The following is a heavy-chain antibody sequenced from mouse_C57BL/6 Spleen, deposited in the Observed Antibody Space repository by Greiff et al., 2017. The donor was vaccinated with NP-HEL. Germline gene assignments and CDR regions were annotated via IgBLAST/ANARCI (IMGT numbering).Heavy chain of an antibody. CDR1: GYTFTSYW. D-gene: IGHD2-5*01. Sequence: QVQLQQPGAELVRPGTSVKLSCKASGYTFTSYWMHWVKQRPGQGLEWIGVIDPSDSYTNYNQKFKGKATLTVDTSSSTAYMQLSSLTSEDSAVYYCARGYSIYWYFDVWGTGTTVTVSS. CDR2: IDPSDSYT. CDR3: ARGYSIYWYFDV. J-gene: IGHJ1*03. V-gene: IGHV1-59*01.